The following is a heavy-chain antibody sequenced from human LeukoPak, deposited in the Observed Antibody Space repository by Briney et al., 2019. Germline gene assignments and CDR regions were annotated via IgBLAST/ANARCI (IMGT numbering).Heavy chain of an antibody. CDR3: ARVKYPLSSGYSYGWTFDY. CDR2: INPNSGGT. Sequence: ASVKVSCKASGYTFTGYYMHWVRQAPGQGLEWMGWINPNSGGTNHAQKFQGRVTMTRDTSISTAYMELSRLRSDDTAVYYCARVKYPLSSGYSYGWTFDYWGQGTLVTVSS. D-gene: IGHD5-18*01. CDR1: GYTFTGYY. J-gene: IGHJ4*02. V-gene: IGHV1-2*02.